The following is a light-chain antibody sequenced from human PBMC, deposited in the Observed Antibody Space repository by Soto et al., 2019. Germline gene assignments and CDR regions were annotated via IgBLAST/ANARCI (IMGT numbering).Light chain of an antibody. CDR1: QSVSSY. J-gene: IGKJ1*01. V-gene: IGKV3-11*01. CDR3: QQRSSWPET. Sequence: EIVLTQSPATLSLSAGERATLSCRASQSVSSYLAWYQQKPGQAPRLLIYDAFTRATGIPARFSGSGSGTDFTLTITSLGPEDFAVYYCQQRSSWPETFGQGTKVEI. CDR2: DAF.